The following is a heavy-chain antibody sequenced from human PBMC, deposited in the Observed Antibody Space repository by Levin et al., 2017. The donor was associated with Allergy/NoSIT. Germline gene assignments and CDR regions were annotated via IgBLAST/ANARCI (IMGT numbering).Heavy chain of an antibody. CDR3: AVIVGATGRLIDY. Sequence: SETLSLTCTVSGGSISSSSYYWGWIRQPPGKGLEWIGSIYYSGSTYYNPSLKSRVTISVDTSKNQFSLKLSSVTAADTAVYYCAVIVGATGRLIDYWGQGTLVTVSS. J-gene: IGHJ4*02. CDR2: IYYSGST. D-gene: IGHD1-26*01. V-gene: IGHV4-39*07. CDR1: GGSISSSSYY.